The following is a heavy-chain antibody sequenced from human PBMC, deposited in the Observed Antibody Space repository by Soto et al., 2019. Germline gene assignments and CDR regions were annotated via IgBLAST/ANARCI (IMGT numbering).Heavy chain of an antibody. Sequence: TACGDRVWRRGYSGGWISKSPGKGLEWIGNIYYSGNTFYNPSLKSRVTISVDTSKNQIYLHQSAVTAADTAIFYCASMAAPGTPNFDFWGEGTLLTVPS. V-gene: IGHV4-39*01. CDR1: GDRVWRRGYS. CDR2: IYYSGNT. CDR3: ASMAAPGTPNFDF. D-gene: IGHD6-13*01. J-gene: IGHJ4*02.